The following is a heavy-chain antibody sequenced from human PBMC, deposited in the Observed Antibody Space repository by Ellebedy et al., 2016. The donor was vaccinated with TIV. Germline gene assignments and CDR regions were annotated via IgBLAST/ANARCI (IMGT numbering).Heavy chain of an antibody. CDR2: TSGGGGST. V-gene: IGHV3-23*01. D-gene: IGHD6-19*01. CDR1: GFTFSSYA. J-gene: IGHJ4*02. Sequence: GESLKISCAASGFTFSSYAMSWVRQAPGKGLEWVSGTSGGGGSTYYADSVKGRFTISRDNAKNSLYLQMNSLRAEDTAIYYCASAGGSGWYYNNYYFDYWGQGTLVTVSS. CDR3: ASAGGSGWYYNNYYFDY.